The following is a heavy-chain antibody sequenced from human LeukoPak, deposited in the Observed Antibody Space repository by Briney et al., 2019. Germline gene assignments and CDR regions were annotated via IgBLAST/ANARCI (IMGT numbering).Heavy chain of an antibody. D-gene: IGHD5-24*01. J-gene: IGHJ4*02. V-gene: IGHV3-53*01. CDR1: GLDVSSTY. CDR2: AFVGGDT. CDR3: ARDQLDH. Sequence: GGSLRLSCASSGLDVSSTYMSWICQAPRKGLEWVSTAFVGGDTYYAASVKGRFTLSKDGSRNTMFLQMHGLRPEDTAVYYCARDQLDHWGQGTLVAVSP.